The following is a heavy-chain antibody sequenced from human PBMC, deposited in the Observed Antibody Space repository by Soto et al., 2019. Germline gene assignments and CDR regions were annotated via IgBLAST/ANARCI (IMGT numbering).Heavy chain of an antibody. Sequence: QLQLQESGPGLVKPSETLSLTCTVSGGSIRSSSYYWGWIRQPPGKGLEWIGSIYYSGSTYYNPSLKSRVTISVDTSKNQFSLKLSSVTAADTAVYYCARRGHDYSNYKDYYYYMDVWGKGTTVTVSS. V-gene: IGHV4-39*01. CDR1: GGSIRSSSYY. D-gene: IGHD4-4*01. CDR2: IYYSGST. J-gene: IGHJ6*03. CDR3: ARRGHDYSNYKDYYYYMDV.